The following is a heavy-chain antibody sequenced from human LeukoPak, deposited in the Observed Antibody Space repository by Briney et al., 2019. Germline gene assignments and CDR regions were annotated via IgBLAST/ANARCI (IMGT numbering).Heavy chain of an antibody. D-gene: IGHD4-17*01. CDR1: GFTFSSYS. CDR3: ATRGIYGDYVS. J-gene: IGHJ4*02. V-gene: IGHV3-21*01. Sequence: GGSLRLSCAASGFTFSSYSMNRVRQAPGKGMEWVSSISSSSSYIYYADSVKGRFTISRDNAKNSLYLQMNSLRAEDTAVYYCATRGIYGDYVSWGQGTLVTVSS. CDR2: ISSSSSYI.